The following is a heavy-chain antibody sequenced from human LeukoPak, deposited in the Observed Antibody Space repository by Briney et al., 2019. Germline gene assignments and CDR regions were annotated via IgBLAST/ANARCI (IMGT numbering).Heavy chain of an antibody. Sequence: SETLSLTCTVSGGSISSGSYYWSWIRQPAGKGLEWIGRIYTSGSTNYNPSLKSRVTISVDRSKNQFSLKLSSVTAADTAVYYCATTTGTTPGAPDYWGQGTLVTVSS. CDR1: GGSISSGSYY. J-gene: IGHJ4*02. D-gene: IGHD1-1*01. CDR2: IYTSGST. CDR3: ATTTGTTPGAPDY. V-gene: IGHV4-61*02.